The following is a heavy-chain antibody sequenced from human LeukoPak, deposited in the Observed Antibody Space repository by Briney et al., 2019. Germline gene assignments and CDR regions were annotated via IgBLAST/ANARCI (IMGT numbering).Heavy chain of an antibody. CDR1: GFTVSSNY. V-gene: IGHV3-66*01. CDR3: ASGLYGMDV. J-gene: IGHJ6*02. Sequence: PGGSLRLSCAASGFTVSSNYMSWVRQAPGKWLEWVSMIYAGGSTYYADSVKGRITISRDNSKNTLYLQMSSLRAEDTAVYYCASGLYGMDVWGQGTTVTVSS. CDR2: IYAGGST. D-gene: IGHD2-21*01.